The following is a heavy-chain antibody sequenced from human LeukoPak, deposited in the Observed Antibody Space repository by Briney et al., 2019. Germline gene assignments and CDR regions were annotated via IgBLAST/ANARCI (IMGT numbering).Heavy chain of an antibody. Sequence: GGSLRLSCAASGFTFSSYAMNWVRQAPGKGLEWVSAISGSGGSTYYADSVKGRFTISRDNSKNTLYLQMNSLRPEDTAVYYCANGGYSSSWYVVDYWGQGTLVTVSS. CDR3: ANGGYSSSWYVVDY. CDR1: GFTFSSYA. V-gene: IGHV3-23*01. J-gene: IGHJ4*02. CDR2: ISGSGGST. D-gene: IGHD6-13*01.